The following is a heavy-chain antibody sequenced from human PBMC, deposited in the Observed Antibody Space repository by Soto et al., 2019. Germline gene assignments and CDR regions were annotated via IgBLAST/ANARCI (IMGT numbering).Heavy chain of an antibody. CDR3: ARHEGSGWAGDYYYYGMDV. D-gene: IGHD6-19*01. Sequence: ASETLSLTCTVSGGSISSSSYYWGWIRQPPGKGLEWIGSIYYSGSTYYNPSLKSRVTISVDTSKNQFSLKLSSVTAADTAVYYCARHEGSGWAGDYYYYGMDVWGQGTTVTVSS. V-gene: IGHV4-39*01. J-gene: IGHJ6*02. CDR2: IYYSGST. CDR1: GGSISSSSYY.